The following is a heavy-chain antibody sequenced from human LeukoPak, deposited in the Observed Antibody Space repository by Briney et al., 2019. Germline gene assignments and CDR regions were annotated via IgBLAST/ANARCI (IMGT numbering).Heavy chain of an antibody. CDR2: ISAYNDNT. D-gene: IGHD6-13*01. CDR1: GYTFASYG. Sequence: ASVKVSCKASGYTFASYGISWVRQAPGQGLEWMGWISAYNDNTKYAQNLQGRVTLTTDTSTSTAYMELRSLTSDDTALYYCARDTARITTPGGPDHWGQGALVTASS. CDR3: ARDTARITTPGGPDH. V-gene: IGHV1-18*01. J-gene: IGHJ4*02.